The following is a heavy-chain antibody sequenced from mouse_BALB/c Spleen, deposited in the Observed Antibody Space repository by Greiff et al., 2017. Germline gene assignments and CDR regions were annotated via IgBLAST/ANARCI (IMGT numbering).Heavy chain of an antibody. D-gene: IGHD2-2*01. V-gene: IGHV1-5*01. CDR2: IYPGNSDT. J-gene: IGHJ4*01. Sequence: VQLQQSGTVLARPGASVKMSCKASGYTFTSYWMHWVKQRPGQGLEWIGAIYPGNSDTSYNQKFKGKAKLTAVTSTSTAYMELSSLTNEDSAVYYCTRRAYGYDNYAMDYWGQGTSVTVSS. CDR3: TRRAYGYDNYAMDY. CDR1: GYTFTSYW.